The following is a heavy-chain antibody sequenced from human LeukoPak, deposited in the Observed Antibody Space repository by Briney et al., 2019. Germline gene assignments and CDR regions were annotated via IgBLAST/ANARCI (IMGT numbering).Heavy chain of an antibody. CDR3: ARGQESAGPFDY. CDR1: GFTFSSYG. CDR2: ISGSGGST. Sequence: QPGGSLRLSCAASGFTFSSYGMSWVRQAPGKGLEWVSAISGSGGSTYYADSVKGRFTISRNNSKNTLYLQMNSLRAEDTAVYYCARGQESAGPFDYWGQGTLVTVSS. V-gene: IGHV3-23*01. J-gene: IGHJ4*02.